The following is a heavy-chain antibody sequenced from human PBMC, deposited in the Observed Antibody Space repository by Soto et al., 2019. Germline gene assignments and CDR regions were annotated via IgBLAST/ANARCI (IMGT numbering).Heavy chain of an antibody. CDR3: AKSPNPRSATPSYYGMDV. CDR2: IIPVLGVE. CDR1: GGSFSSYI. Sequence: QVQLVQSGAEVKKPGSSVKVSCKASGGSFSSYIVSWVRQAPGQGLEWMGRIIPVLGVEYYAQKFQGRVTITASKSTSKAYMELSSLRSEDTAVYYCAKSPNPRSATPSYYGMDVWGLGTTVTVS. D-gene: IGHD2-15*01. V-gene: IGHV1-69*02. J-gene: IGHJ6*02.